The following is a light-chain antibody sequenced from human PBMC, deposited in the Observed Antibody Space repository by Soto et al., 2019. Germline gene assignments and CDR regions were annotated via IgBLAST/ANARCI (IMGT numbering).Light chain of an antibody. CDR2: GAS. J-gene: IGKJ1*01. V-gene: IGKV3-15*01. CDR3: QQYNNSWT. Sequence: EIVMTQSPATLSVSPGERVTLSCRASQSVSSSLAWYQQKPGQAPRLLIYGASTRAIGIPGRFSGSGSETEFTLTISSLQSEDFAVYYCQQYNNSWTFGQGTKVETK. CDR1: QSVSSS.